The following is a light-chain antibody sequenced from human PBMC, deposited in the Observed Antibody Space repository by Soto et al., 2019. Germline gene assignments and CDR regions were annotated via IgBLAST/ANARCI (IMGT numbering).Light chain of an antibody. CDR2: AAS. CDR3: HQSYSNPRA. V-gene: IGKV1-39*01. CDR1: QSISNY. J-gene: IGKJ1*01. Sequence: DIEVTQSPSSLSPSVGDTVNITCRASQSISNYLNWYQQKPGKATDLLIYAASSLQSGVPSRFSGSGSGTDFTLIISSLQPEDFATYYCHQSYSNPRAFGQGTKVDI.